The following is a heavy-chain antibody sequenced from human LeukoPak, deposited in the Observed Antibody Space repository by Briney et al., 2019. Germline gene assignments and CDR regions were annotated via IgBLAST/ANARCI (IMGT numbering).Heavy chain of an antibody. CDR1: GFTFSNYD. D-gene: IGHD4-17*01. J-gene: IGHJ3*02. V-gene: IGHV3-13*01. CDR2: IGTAGDS. Sequence: PGGSLRLSCAASGFTFSNYDMHWVRQATGKGLEWVSAIGTAGDSYYSGSVQGRFTISRENAKDFLYLQTDSLRAGDTAIYYCARVGGDYAFDIWGQGTMVTVSS. CDR3: ARVGGDYAFDI.